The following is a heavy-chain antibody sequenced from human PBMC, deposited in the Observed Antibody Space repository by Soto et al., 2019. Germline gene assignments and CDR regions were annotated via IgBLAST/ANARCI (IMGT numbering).Heavy chain of an antibody. D-gene: IGHD5-18*01. V-gene: IGHV4-31*02. CDR1: GGSIRSGGYY. Sequence: SETLSLTXPVSGGSIRSGGYYWGWVREKPRKGLEWIGNIYYSGNTYYNPSLKSRLTISVDTSKNQFSLNLSSVSAADTAVYYCARDSLMATAGTAGHYFGLDVWGQGTTVTVSS. CDR2: IYYSGNT. J-gene: IGHJ6*02. CDR3: ARDSLMATAGTAGHYFGLDV.